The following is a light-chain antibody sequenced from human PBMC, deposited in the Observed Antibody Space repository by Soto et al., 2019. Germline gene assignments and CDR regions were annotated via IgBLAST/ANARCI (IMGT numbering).Light chain of an antibody. CDR2: AAS. V-gene: IGKV1-5*01. CDR1: QSLNRW. J-gene: IGKJ1*01. Sequence: DIEMSQSPSSLSASVGDRVTITCRASQSLNRWLAWYQQKPGKAPKLLIYAASSLQSGVPSRFSGSGSGTDFTLTISCLQSEDFATYYCQQYYSYPPTFGQGTKVDIK. CDR3: QQYYSYPPT.